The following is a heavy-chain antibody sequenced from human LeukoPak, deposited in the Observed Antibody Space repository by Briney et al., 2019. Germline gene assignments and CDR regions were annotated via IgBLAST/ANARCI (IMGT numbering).Heavy chain of an antibody. D-gene: IGHD5-18*01. J-gene: IGHJ4*02. CDR1: GYTFTGYY. CDR3: ARPVGRIQLWLNY. V-gene: IGHV1-2*02. Sequence: ASVKVSCKASGYTFTGYYMHWVRQAPGQGLEWMGWINPNSGGTNYAQKFQGRVTMTRDTSISTAYMELSRLRSDDTAVYYCARPVGRIQLWLNYWGQGTLVTVSS. CDR2: INPNSGGT.